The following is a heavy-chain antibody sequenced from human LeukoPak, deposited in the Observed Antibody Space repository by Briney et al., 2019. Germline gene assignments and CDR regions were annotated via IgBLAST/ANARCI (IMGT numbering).Heavy chain of an antibody. Sequence: PGGSLRLSCTTSGFSFKTYSMSWVRQAPGKGLEWVSAINDDTPYYTDSVKGRFTISRDNSKNTLYLQMNSLRAEDTAVYYCAKEGIAVAGYLDYWGQGTLVTVSS. J-gene: IGHJ4*02. D-gene: IGHD6-19*01. CDR1: GFSFKTYS. CDR2: INDDTP. CDR3: AKEGIAVAGYLDY. V-gene: IGHV3-23*01.